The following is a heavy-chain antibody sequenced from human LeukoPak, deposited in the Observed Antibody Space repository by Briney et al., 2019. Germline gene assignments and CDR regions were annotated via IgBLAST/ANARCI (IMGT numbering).Heavy chain of an antibody. J-gene: IGHJ4*02. CDR1: GGSISSGDYY. Sequence: SETLSLTCTVSGGSISSGDYYWSWIRQPPGKGLEWIGYIYYSGSTYYNPSLKSRVTISVDTSKNQFSLKLSSVTAADTAVYYCAGGKQWLAFDSWGQGTLVTVSS. V-gene: IGHV4-30-4*01. CDR2: IYYSGST. D-gene: IGHD6-19*01. CDR3: AGGKQWLAFDS.